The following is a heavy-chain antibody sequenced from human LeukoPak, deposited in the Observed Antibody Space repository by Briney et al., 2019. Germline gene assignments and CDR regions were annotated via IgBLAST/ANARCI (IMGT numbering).Heavy chain of an antibody. CDR1: GGTFSSYA. CDR3: ARAIVVVPAAMYAFDI. CDR2: IIPIFSTA. Sequence: SVKVSCKASGGTFSSYAISWVRQAPGQGLEWMGGIIPIFSTANYAQKFQGRVTITTDESTSTAYMELSSLRSEDTAVYYCARAIVVVPAAMYAFDIWGQGTMVTVSS. J-gene: IGHJ3*02. V-gene: IGHV1-69*05. D-gene: IGHD2-2*01.